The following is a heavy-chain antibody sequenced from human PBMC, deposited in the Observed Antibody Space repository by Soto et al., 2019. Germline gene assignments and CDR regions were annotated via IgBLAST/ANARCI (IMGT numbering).Heavy chain of an antibody. J-gene: IGHJ4*02. CDR3: ARTAASGTAYRY. V-gene: IGHV1-3*01. D-gene: IGHD6-13*01. CDR1: GYTFINYA. CDR2: INAGSGTT. Sequence: SVKVSCKASGYTFINYAIHWVRQAPGQRLEWLGWINAGSGTTKYSQKFQGRVTITRDTSATTAYMELSSLRSEDTAVYYCARTAASGTAYRYWGQGTLVTVSS.